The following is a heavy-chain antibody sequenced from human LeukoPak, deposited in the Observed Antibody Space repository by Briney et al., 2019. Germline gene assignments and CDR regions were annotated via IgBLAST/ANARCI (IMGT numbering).Heavy chain of an antibody. CDR1: GGSISSSSYY. J-gene: IGHJ4*02. Sequence: PSETLSLTCTVSGGSISSSSYYWGWLRQPPGKGLEWIGSIYYSGSTYYNPSLKSRVTISVDTSKNQFSLKLSSVTAADTAVYSCARRMVRGTIDYWGQGTLVTVSS. CDR2: IYYSGST. CDR3: ARRMVRGTIDY. D-gene: IGHD3-10*01. V-gene: IGHV4-39*01.